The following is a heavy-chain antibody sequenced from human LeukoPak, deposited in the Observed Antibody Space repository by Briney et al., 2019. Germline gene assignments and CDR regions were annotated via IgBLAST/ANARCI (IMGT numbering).Heavy chain of an antibody. CDR2: INSDGSNT. J-gene: IGHJ4*02. CDR1: GFTFSVYW. D-gene: IGHD3-10*01. V-gene: IGHV3-74*01. Sequence: GGSLRLSCACSGFTFSVYWMHWVRHAPGKGLVWVSHINSDGSNTNYADSVKGRFTISRDNAENTLYLEMNSLRPEDTAVYFCVRDKLWFGEAGWGQGILVTVSS. CDR3: VRDKLWFGEAG.